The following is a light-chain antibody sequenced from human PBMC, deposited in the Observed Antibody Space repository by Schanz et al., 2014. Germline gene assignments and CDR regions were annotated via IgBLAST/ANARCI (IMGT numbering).Light chain of an antibody. J-gene: IGKJ2*01. CDR1: QSIISRD. V-gene: IGKV3-20*01. CDR2: GAS. Sequence: ETVLTQSPGTLSLSPGERATLSCRASQSIISRDLAWYQQKPGQAPNVLIYGASRRATGIPDRFSGSGSGTDFTLTISRLEPEDFAVYYCQQYGKPPFTFGQGTKLEMK. CDR3: QQYGKPPFT.